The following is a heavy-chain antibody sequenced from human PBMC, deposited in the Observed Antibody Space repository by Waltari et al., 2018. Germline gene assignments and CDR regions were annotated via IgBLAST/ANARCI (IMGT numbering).Heavy chain of an antibody. Sequence: QVHLQESGPGLVKPSETLSLTCTVSNGSLNNHYWSWIRQPPGKRMEWIGWINQITGDTNYNPSLDTRVIISSDISTNQFSLKLTSVTAADTAIYYCAREGSLYSSTGGWIGPWGQGMLVTVSS. V-gene: IGHV4-59*11. CDR3: AREGSLYSSTGGWIGP. J-gene: IGHJ5*01. D-gene: IGHD2-2*01. CDR1: NGSLNNHY. CDR2: INQITGDT.